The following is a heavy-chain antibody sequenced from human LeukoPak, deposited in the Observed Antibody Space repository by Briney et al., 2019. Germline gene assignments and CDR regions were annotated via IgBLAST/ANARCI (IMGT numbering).Heavy chain of an antibody. CDR2: MYYTGNT. CDR1: GGAISSRSYS. CDR3: AKGYTNGVNQEVWLDP. V-gene: IGHV4-39*07. Sequence: SETLSLTCSVSGGAISSRSYSWDWIRQPPGKGLEWSGSMYYTGNTDYNPSLKSRVTMSVDTSKNQFSLKLSSVTAADTAVYFCAKGYTNGVNQEVWLDPWGQGTLVTVSS. D-gene: IGHD2-8*01. J-gene: IGHJ5*02.